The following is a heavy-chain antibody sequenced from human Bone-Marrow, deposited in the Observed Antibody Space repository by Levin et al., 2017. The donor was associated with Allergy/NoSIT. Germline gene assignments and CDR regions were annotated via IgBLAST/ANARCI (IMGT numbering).Heavy chain of an antibody. Sequence: SQTLSLTCAVYGGSFSGYYWSWIRQPPGKGLEWIGEINHSGSTNYNPSLKSRVTISVDTSKNQFSLKLSSVTAADTAVYYCARGYSYGTYNWFDPWGQGTLVTVSS. CDR2: INHSGST. J-gene: IGHJ5*02. D-gene: IGHD5-18*01. V-gene: IGHV4-34*01. CDR1: GGSFSGYY. CDR3: ARGYSYGTYNWFDP.